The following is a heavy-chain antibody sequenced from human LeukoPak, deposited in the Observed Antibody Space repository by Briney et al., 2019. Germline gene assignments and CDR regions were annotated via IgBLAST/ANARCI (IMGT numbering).Heavy chain of an antibody. Sequence: SETLSLTCTVSGGSISSYYWSWIRQPPGKGLEWIGYIYYSESTNYNPSLKSRVTISVDTSKNQFSLKLSSVTAADTAVYYCARVGRYGDYDYWGQGTLVTVSS. J-gene: IGHJ4*02. CDR2: IYYSEST. V-gene: IGHV4-59*08. D-gene: IGHD4-17*01. CDR1: GGSISSYY. CDR3: ARVGRYGDYDY.